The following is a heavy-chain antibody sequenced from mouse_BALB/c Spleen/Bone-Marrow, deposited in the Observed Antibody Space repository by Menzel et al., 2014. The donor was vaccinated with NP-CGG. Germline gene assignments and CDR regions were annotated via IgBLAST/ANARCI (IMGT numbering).Heavy chain of an antibody. CDR2: INPYNDGT. V-gene: IGHV1-14*01. CDR3: ARWRYPYAMDY. D-gene: IGHD5-1-1*01. Sequence: VQLKESGPELVKPGASVKMSCKASGYTFTSYVMHWVKREPGQGLEWIGYINPYNDGTKYNEKFKGKATLTSDKSSSTAYMELSSLTSEDSAVYYCARWRYPYAMDYWGQGTSVTVSS. J-gene: IGHJ4*01. CDR1: GYTFTSYV.